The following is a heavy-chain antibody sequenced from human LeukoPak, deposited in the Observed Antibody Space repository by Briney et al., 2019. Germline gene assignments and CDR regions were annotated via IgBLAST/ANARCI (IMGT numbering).Heavy chain of an antibody. J-gene: IGHJ4*02. CDR2: IKSKTDGETT. Sequence: GGSLRLSCAASGFTFNNAWMNWVRQAPGKGLEWVGRIKSKTDGETTDYASPVKARFTISRDDSMNTLYLQMNSLATEDTAVYYCARHPNSNWDYWGQGTLVTVSS. V-gene: IGHV3-15*07. D-gene: IGHD6-13*01. CDR3: ARHPNSNWDY. CDR1: GFTFNNAW.